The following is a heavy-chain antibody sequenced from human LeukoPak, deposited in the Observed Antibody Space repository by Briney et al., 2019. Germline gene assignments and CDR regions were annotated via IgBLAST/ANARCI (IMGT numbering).Heavy chain of an antibody. CDR2: IYPGDSDT. Sequence: GESLKISCKGSGFTFTSYWIGWARQMPGKGLEWMGIIYPGDSDTRYSPPFRGQVTISADKSISTAYLQWSSLKASDTAMYYCARSWVAGYGTVLDYWGQGTPVTVSS. CDR1: GFTFTSYW. J-gene: IGHJ4*02. V-gene: IGHV5-51*01. D-gene: IGHD6-19*01. CDR3: ARSWVAGYGTVLDY.